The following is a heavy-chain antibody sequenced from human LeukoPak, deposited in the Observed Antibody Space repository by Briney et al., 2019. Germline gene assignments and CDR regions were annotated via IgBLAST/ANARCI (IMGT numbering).Heavy chain of an antibody. CDR3: AREPRGYAFDI. CDR2: ISLSTSSI. CDR1: GFTFSNYN. J-gene: IGHJ3*02. V-gene: IGHV3-48*01. Sequence: GGSLRLSCAASGFTFSNYNMNWVRQAPGKGLEWVSYISLSTSSIYYADSVKGRFTISRDNAKNSLYLQMNSLRAEDTAVYYCAREPRGYAFDIWGQGTMVTVSS.